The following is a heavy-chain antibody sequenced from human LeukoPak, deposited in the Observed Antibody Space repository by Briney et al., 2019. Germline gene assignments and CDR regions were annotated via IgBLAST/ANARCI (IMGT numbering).Heavy chain of an antibody. CDR3: ASTMVRAAFDI. J-gene: IGHJ3*02. CDR2: IYHSGST. D-gene: IGHD3-10*01. Sequence: PSETLSLTCAVSGYSISSGYYWGWIRQPPGKGLEWIGSIYHSGSTYYNPSLKSRVTISVDTSKNQFSLKLSSVTAADTAMYYCASTMVRAAFDIWGQGTMVTVSS. CDR1: GYSISSGYY. V-gene: IGHV4-38-2*01.